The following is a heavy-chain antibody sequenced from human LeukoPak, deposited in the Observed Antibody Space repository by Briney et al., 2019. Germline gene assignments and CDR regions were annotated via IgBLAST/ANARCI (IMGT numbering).Heavy chain of an antibody. CDR3: ARDDSGNWGAFDI. Sequence: ASVKVSCKASGYTFTSYAMNWVRQAPGQGLEWMGWINPNSGGTNYAQKFQGRVTMTRDTSISTAYMELSRLRSDDTAVYYCARDDSGNWGAFDIWGQGTMVTVSS. CDR2: INPNSGGT. D-gene: IGHD4-23*01. V-gene: IGHV1-2*02. CDR1: GYTFTSYA. J-gene: IGHJ3*02.